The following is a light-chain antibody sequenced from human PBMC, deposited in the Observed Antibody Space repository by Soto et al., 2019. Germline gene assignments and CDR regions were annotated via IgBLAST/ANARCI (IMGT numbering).Light chain of an antibody. CDR1: QSVGSD. Sequence: EKVMTQSPATLSVSPGERATLSCRASQSVGSDLAWYQQKPGQPPRLLIYDASTRATGIPSRFSGSGSGTEFTLTISSLKSEDFAVYYCQQYDNWPRTFGQGTKVDIK. CDR3: QQYDNWPRT. V-gene: IGKV3-15*01. CDR2: DAS. J-gene: IGKJ1*01.